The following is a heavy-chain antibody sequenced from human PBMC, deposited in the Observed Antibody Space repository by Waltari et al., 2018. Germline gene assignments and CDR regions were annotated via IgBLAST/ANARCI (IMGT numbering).Heavy chain of an antibody. V-gene: IGHV1-69*08. J-gene: IGHJ4*02. D-gene: IGHD3-3*01. Sequence: QVQLVQSGAEVTKPGSSVKVSCKASGGTFSSYAISWVRQAPGQGLEWMGRIIPIFGTANYAQKFQGRVTITADKSTSTAYMELSSLRSEDTAVYYCAGEDYGVFGVVRYYFDYWGQGTLVTVSS. CDR3: AGEDYGVFGVVRYYFDY. CDR2: IIPIFGTA. CDR1: GGTFSSYA.